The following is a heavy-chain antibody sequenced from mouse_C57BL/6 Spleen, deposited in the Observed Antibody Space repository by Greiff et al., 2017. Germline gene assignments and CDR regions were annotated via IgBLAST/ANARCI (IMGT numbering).Heavy chain of an antibody. CDR2: IRSKSSNYAT. D-gene: IGHD3-3*01. Sequence: EVHLVESGGGLVQPKGSLKLSCAASGFTFNTYAMHWVRQAPGKGLEWVARIRSKSSNYATYYADSVKDRFTISRDDSQSMLYLQMNNLKTEDTAMYYCVRDGTVGYYYAMDYWGQGTSVTVSS. J-gene: IGHJ4*01. CDR1: GFTFNTYA. V-gene: IGHV10-3*01. CDR3: VRDGTVGYYYAMDY.